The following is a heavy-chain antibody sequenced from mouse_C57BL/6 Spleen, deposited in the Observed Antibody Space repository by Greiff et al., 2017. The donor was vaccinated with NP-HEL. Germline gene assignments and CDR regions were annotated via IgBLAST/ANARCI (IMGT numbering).Heavy chain of an antibody. D-gene: IGHD2-4*01. Sequence: EVKLMESGGDLVKPGGSLKLSCAASGFTFSSYGMSWVRQTPDKRLEWVATISSGGSYTYYPDSVKGRFTISRDNAKNTLYLQMSSLKSEDTAMYYCARPATYDYERGFDYWGQGTTLTVSS. CDR1: GFTFSSYG. CDR3: ARPATYDYERGFDY. J-gene: IGHJ2*01. V-gene: IGHV5-6*01. CDR2: ISSGGSYT.